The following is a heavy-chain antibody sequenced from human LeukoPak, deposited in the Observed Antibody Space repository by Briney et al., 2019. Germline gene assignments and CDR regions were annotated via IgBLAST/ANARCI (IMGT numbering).Heavy chain of an antibody. J-gene: IGHJ4*02. V-gene: IGHV4-39*01. CDR2: IYYSGST. Sequence: SETLSLTCTVSGGSICSSSYYWGWIRQPPGKGLEWIGSIYYSGSTYYNPSLKSRVTISVDTSKNQFSLKLSSVTAADTAVYYCARHQPRSITMVRGVIKGPDYWGQGTLVTVSS. D-gene: IGHD3-10*01. CDR1: GGSICSSSYY. CDR3: ARHQPRSITMVRGVIKGPDY.